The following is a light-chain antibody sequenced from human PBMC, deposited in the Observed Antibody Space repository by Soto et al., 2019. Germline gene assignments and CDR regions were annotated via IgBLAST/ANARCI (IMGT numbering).Light chain of an antibody. CDR2: GNS. CDR1: SSNIGAGYD. Sequence: QSVLTQPPSVSGAPGQRVTISCTGSSSNIGAGYDVHWYQQLPGTAPKLLIYGNSNRPSGVPDRFSGSKSGTSASLAITGXXXXXXXXXXCQSYDSSLSVLFGGGTKLTV. V-gene: IGLV1-40*01. J-gene: IGLJ2*01. CDR3: QSYDSSLSVL.